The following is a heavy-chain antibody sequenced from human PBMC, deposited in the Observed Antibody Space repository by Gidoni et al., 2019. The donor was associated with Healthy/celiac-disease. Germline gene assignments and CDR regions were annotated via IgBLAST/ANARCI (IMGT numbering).Heavy chain of an antibody. CDR1: GGSFSGYY. Sequence: QVQLQQWGAGLLKPSETLSLTCAVYGGSFSGYYWSWIRQPPGKGLEWIGEINHSGSTNYNPSLKSRVTISVDTSKNQFSLKLSSVTAADTAVYYCARGPHLKVDTGTKGGYFDLWGRGTLVTVSS. CDR3: ARGPHLKVDTGTKGGYFDL. D-gene: IGHD5-18*01. V-gene: IGHV4-34*01. CDR2: INHSGST. J-gene: IGHJ2*01.